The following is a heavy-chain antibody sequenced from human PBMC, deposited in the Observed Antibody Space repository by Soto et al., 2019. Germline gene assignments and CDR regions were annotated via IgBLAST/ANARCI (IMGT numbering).Heavy chain of an antibody. J-gene: IGHJ5*02. Sequence: GASVKVSCKASGGTFSSYTISWVRQAPGQGLEWMGRIIPILGIANYAQKFQGRVTITADKSTSTAYMELSSLRSEDTAVYYCARDSTRGYSGYDSGSDWFDPWGQGTLVTVSS. CDR3: ARDSTRGYSGYDSGSDWFDP. D-gene: IGHD5-12*01. V-gene: IGHV1-69*04. CDR1: GGTFSSYT. CDR2: IIPILGIA.